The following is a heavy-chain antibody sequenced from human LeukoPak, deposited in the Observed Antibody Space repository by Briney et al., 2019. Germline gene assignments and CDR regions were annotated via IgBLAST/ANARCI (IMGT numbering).Heavy chain of an antibody. CDR1: GFTFSGSA. J-gene: IGHJ4*02. D-gene: IGHD5-18*01. CDR2: IRSKANSYAT. Sequence: GGSLRLSCAASGFTFSGSAMHWVRQASGKGLEWVGRIRSKANSYATAYAASVKGRFTISRDDSKNTAYLQMNSLKTEDTAVYYCTTIFGTAMAAGVARADYWGQGTLVTVSS. CDR3: TTIFGTAMAAGVARADY. V-gene: IGHV3-73*01.